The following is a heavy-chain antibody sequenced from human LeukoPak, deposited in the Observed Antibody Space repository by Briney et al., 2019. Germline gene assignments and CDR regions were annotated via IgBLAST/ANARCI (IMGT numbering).Heavy chain of an antibody. V-gene: IGHV4-4*07. CDR2: IYTSGST. CDR1: GGSIGSYY. CDR3: ARGLELPTPYFDY. D-gene: IGHD1-7*01. Sequence: SETLSLTCTVSGGSIGSYYWSWIRQPAGKGLEWIGRIYTSGSTNYNPSLKSRVTMSVDTSKNQFSLKLSSVTAADTAVYYCARGLELPTPYFDYWGQGTLVTVSS. J-gene: IGHJ4*02.